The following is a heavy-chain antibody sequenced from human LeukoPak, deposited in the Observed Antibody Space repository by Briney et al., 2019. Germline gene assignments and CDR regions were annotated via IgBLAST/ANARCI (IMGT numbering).Heavy chain of an antibody. CDR1: GFTVSSNY. CDR3: ARMNYYDSSGYYRGHSNFDY. V-gene: IGHV3-53*04. J-gene: IGHJ4*02. D-gene: IGHD3-22*01. CDR2: IYSGGST. Sequence: GGSLRLSCAASGFTVSSNYMSWVRQAPGKGLEWVSVIYSGGSTYYADSVKGRFTISRHNSKNTLYLQMNSLRAEDTAVYYCARMNYYDSSGYYRGHSNFDYWGQGTPVTVSS.